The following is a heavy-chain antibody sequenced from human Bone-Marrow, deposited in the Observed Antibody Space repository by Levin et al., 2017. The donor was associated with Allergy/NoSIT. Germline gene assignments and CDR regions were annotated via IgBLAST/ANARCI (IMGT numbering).Heavy chain of an antibody. J-gene: IGHJ4*02. CDR1: GYSISSGYY. Sequence: SETLSLTCAVSGYSISSGYYWGWIRQPPGKGLEWIGSIYHSGSTYYNPSLKSRVTISVDTSKNQFSLKLSSVTAADTAVYYCARVLRASLYIYDYWGQGTLVTVSS. V-gene: IGHV4-38-2*01. CDR3: ARVLRASLYIYDY. D-gene: IGHD1-1*01. CDR2: IYHSGST.